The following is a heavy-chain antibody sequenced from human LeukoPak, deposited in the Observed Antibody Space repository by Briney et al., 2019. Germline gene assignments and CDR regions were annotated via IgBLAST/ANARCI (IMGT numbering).Heavy chain of an antibody. J-gene: IGHJ4*02. V-gene: IGHV4-34*01. CDR2: INHSGTT. D-gene: IGHD2/OR15-2a*01. CDR3: ARGAIALIDY. Sequence: SETLSLTCAVSGGSFSGYYWSWIRQPPGKGLEWIGEINHSGTTNYNPSLKSRVTISVDTSKNQFSLKLSSVTAADTAVYYCARGAIALIDYWGQGTLVTVSS. CDR1: GGSFSGYY.